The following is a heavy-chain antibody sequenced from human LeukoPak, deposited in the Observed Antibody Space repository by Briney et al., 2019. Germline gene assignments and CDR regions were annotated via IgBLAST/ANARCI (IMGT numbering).Heavy chain of an antibody. Sequence: PGRSLRLSCAASGFTFSSYAMHWVRQAPGKGLEWVAVISYDGSNKCYADSVKGRFTISRDNSKNTLYLQMNSLRAEDTAVYYCARDHRGVRDYFDYWGQGTLVTVSS. CDR2: ISYDGSNK. J-gene: IGHJ4*02. D-gene: IGHD3-10*01. V-gene: IGHV3-30-3*01. CDR3: ARDHRGVRDYFDY. CDR1: GFTFSSYA.